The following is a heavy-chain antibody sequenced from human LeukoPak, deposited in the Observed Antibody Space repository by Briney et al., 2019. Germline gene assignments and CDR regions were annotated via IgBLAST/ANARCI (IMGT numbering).Heavy chain of an antibody. CDR2: ISGSGGST. J-gene: IGHJ6*02. CDR1: GFTFSSYA. V-gene: IGHV3-23*01. CDR3: AKGGLVVVDYGMDV. D-gene: IGHD2-15*01. Sequence: TGGSLRLSCAASGFTFSSYAMSWVRQAPGKGLEWVSAISGSGGSTYYADSVKGRLTISRDNSKNTLYLQMNSLRAEDTAVYYCAKGGLVVVDYGMDVWGQGTTVTVS.